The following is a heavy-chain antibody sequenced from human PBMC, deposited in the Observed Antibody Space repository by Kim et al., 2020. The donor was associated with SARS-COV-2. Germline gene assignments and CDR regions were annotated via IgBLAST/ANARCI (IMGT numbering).Heavy chain of an antibody. Sequence: DSVKGRFTISRDNAKNSLYLQMKSLRAEDTAVYYCARDGGYGSGSYPFDYWGQGTLVTVSS. CDR3: ARDGGYGSGSYPFDY. V-gene: IGHV3-21*01. D-gene: IGHD3-10*01. J-gene: IGHJ4*02.